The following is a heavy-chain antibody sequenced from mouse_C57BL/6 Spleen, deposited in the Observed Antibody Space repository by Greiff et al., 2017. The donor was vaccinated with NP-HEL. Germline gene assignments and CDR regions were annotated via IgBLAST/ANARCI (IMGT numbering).Heavy chain of an antibody. D-gene: IGHD1-1*01. Sequence: EVKLMESGGGLVQPGGSLSLSCAASGFTFTDYYLSWVRQPPGKALEWLGFIRTKANGYTTEYSASVKGRFTISRVNSQSILYRQMNALRAEDSATDYCARYDYYGSTFAYWGQGTLVTVSA. CDR2: IRTKANGYTT. J-gene: IGHJ3*01. CDR3: ARYDYYGSTFAY. V-gene: IGHV7-3*01. CDR1: GFTFTDYY.